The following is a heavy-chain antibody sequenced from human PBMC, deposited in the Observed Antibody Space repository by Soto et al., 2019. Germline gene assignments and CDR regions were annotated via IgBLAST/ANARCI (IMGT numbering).Heavy chain of an antibody. Sequence: PLETLSLTCTVSGGSISSGDYYWSWIRQPPGKGLEWIGYIYYSGSTYYNPSLKSRVTISVDTSKNQFSLKLSSVTAADTAVYYCAREDIVLVPAANRWSYYGMDVWGQGTTVTVSS. V-gene: IGHV4-30-4*01. CDR2: IYYSGST. CDR3: AREDIVLVPAANRWSYYGMDV. J-gene: IGHJ6*02. D-gene: IGHD2-2*01. CDR1: GGSISSGDYY.